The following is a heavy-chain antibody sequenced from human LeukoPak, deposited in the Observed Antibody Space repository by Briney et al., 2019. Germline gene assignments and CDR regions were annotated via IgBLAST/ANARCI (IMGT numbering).Heavy chain of an antibody. D-gene: IGHD1-26*01. Sequence: SETLSPTCTISGGSISSSSYYWGWIRQPPGKGLEWIGSIYYSGSTYYNPSLKSRVTISVDTSKNQFSLKLSSVTAADTAVYYCASTSKVGATGYYYYYYMDVWGKGTTVTVSS. CDR2: IYYSGST. CDR1: GGSISSSSYY. V-gene: IGHV4-39*07. CDR3: ASTSKVGATGYYYYYYMDV. J-gene: IGHJ6*03.